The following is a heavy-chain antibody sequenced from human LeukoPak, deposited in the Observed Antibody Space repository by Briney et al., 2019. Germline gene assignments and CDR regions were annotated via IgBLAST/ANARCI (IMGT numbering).Heavy chain of an antibody. CDR2: IYHSGST. D-gene: IGHD6-19*01. Sequence: PSETLSLTCAVSGGSISSGGYSWSWIRQPPGKGLEWIGYIYHSGSTYYNPSLKSRVTISVDRSKNQFSLKLTSVTAADTAVYYCARHPSAMAAPGYWGQGTLVTVSS. J-gene: IGHJ4*02. V-gene: IGHV4-30-2*01. CDR1: GGSISSGGYS. CDR3: ARHPSAMAAPGY.